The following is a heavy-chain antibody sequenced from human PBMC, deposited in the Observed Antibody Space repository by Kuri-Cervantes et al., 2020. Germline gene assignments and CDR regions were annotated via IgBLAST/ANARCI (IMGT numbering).Heavy chain of an antibody. Sequence: ASVKVSCKASGYTFASYDINWVRQAAGRGLGWMGWMNPNSSNTAYAQKFKGRVSMTRNTSISTGYLELRSLRSEDTAVYYCARGWMTTLPTGFFVNYYNGMDVWGQGTPVTVSS. CDR1: GYTFASYD. CDR3: ARGWMTTLPTGFFVNYYNGMDV. D-gene: IGHD4-17*01. J-gene: IGHJ6*02. CDR2: MNPNSSNT. V-gene: IGHV1-8*01.